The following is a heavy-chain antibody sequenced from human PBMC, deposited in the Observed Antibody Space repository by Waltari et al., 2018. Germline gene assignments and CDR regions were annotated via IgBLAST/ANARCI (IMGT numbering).Heavy chain of an antibody. CDR3: ARDGGGDDYYYGMDV. D-gene: IGHD4-17*01. CDR2: LYSGGST. J-gene: IGHJ6*02. CDR1: GFTVSSNY. Sequence: EVQLVESGGGLIQPGGSLRLSCAASGFTVSSNYMSWVRQAPGKGLEWVSVLYSGGSTYYADSVKGRFTISRDNSKNTLYLQMNSLRAEDTAVYYCARDGGGDDYYYGMDVWGQGTTVTVSS. V-gene: IGHV3-53*01.